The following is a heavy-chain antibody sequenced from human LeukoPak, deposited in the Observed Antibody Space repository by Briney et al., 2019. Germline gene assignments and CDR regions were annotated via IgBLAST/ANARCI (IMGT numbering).Heavy chain of an antibody. V-gene: IGHV1-8*03. CDR3: AREIVVAGGLWFDP. J-gene: IGHJ5*02. CDR2: MNPNSGNT. Sequence: GASVKVSCKASGYTFTGYYIHWVRQAPGQGLEWMGWMNPNSGNTGYAQKFQGRVTITRNTSISTAYMELSSLRSEDTAVYYCAREIVVAGGLWFDPWGQGTLVTVSS. D-gene: IGHD3-22*01. CDR1: GYTFTGYY.